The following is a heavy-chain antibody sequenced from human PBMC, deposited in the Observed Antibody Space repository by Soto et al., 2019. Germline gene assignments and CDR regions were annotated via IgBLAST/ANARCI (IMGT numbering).Heavy chain of an antibody. CDR1: GGSISSGGYY. J-gene: IGHJ4*02. CDR2: IYYSGST. V-gene: IGHV4-31*03. CDR3: ARSLSVDTAMVYGY. D-gene: IGHD5-18*01. Sequence: QVQLQESGPGLVKPSQTLSLTCTVSGGSISSGGYYWSWIRQHPGKGLEWIGYIYYSGSTYYNPSLTSRVIXXVXTXXNQFSLKLSSVTAADTAVYYCARSLSVDTAMVYGYWGQGTLVTVSS.